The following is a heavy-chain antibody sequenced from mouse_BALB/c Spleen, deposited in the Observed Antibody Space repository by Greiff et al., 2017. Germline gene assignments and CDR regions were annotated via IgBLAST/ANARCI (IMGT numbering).Heavy chain of an antibody. V-gene: IGHV2-2*02. D-gene: IGHD2-4*01. CDR1: GFSLTSYG. CDR3: ARNGRLRYYAMDY. J-gene: IGHJ4*01. CDR2: IWSGGST. Sequence: VKLMESGPGLVQPSQSLSISCTASGFSLTSYGVHWVRQSPGKGLEWLGVIWSGGSTDYNAAFISRLSISKDNSKCQVFFKMNSLQANDAAIYYCARNGRLRYYAMDYWGQGTSVTVSS.